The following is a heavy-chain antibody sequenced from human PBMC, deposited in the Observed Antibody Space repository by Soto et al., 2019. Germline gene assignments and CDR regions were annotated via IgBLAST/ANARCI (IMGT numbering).Heavy chain of an antibody. CDR1: GFTFSSYC. Sequence: EVQLVESGGGLVQPGGSLRLSCAASGFTFSSYCMHWVRQAPGKGLVWVSRMNSDGSSTSSADSVKGRFTISRDNAKNTLYLQMNSLRAEDTAVYYCAKWLVPWGQGTLVSVSS. D-gene: IGHD6-19*01. CDR3: AKWLVP. J-gene: IGHJ5*02. CDR2: MNSDGSST. V-gene: IGHV3-74*01.